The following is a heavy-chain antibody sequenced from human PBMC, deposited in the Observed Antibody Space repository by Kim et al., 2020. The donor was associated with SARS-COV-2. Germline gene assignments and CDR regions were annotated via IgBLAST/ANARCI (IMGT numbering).Heavy chain of an antibody. V-gene: IGHV3-23*01. CDR3: AKAGYSYGYDYYYYGMDV. CDR1: GFTFSSYA. Sequence: GGSLRLSCAASGFTFSSYAMSWVRQAPGKGLEWVSAISGSGGSTYYADSVKGRFTISRDNSKNTLYLQMNSMRAEDTAVYYCAKAGYSYGYDYYYYGMDVGGQGPTFTVSS. J-gene: IGHJ6*02. CDR2: ISGSGGST. D-gene: IGHD5-18*01.